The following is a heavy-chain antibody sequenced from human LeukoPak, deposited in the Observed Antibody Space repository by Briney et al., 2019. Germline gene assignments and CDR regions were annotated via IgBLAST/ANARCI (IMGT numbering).Heavy chain of an antibody. CDR3: ARGALVDYDILTGYSGDY. Sequence: GGSLRLSCAASGFTVSSNYMSWVRQAPGKGLEWVSVIYSGGSTYYADSVKGRFTISRDNSKNTLYLQMNGLRAEDTAVYYCARGALVDYDILTGYSGDYWGQGTLVTVSS. CDR2: IYSGGST. CDR1: GFTVSSNY. V-gene: IGHV3-66*01. J-gene: IGHJ4*02. D-gene: IGHD3-9*01.